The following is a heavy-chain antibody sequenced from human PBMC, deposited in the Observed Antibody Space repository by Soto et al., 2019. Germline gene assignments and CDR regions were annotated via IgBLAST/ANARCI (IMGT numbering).Heavy chain of an antibody. D-gene: IGHD3-10*01. CDR3: ARGAGPGSDNS. CDR1: GFTVSSHY. CDR2: IYSDVST. J-gene: IGHJ4*02. Sequence: EVQLVESGGGLVQPGGSLRLSCAASGFTVSSHYMSWVRQAPGKGLEWVSVIYSDVSTYDAYSVKGRVTISRHNSKNTLYLQMTGLRAEDTAVYYWARGAGPGSDNSWGQGTLVTVSS. V-gene: IGHV3-53*04.